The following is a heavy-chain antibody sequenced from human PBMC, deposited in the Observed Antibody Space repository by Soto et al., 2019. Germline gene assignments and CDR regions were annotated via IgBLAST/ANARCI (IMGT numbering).Heavy chain of an antibody. CDR3: ATVYRSSNFNS. D-gene: IGHD2-2*01. CDR1: GLSFSHYY. Sequence: QVELVESGGGLVKPGGSLRLSCAASGLSFSHYYMSWIRQAPGKGLEWIAYITSSSSTIYYADSVKGRFTISRNDAKKSRYQHLGSLRAEDTAVYYCATVYRSSNFNSWGQGTLVTVSS. V-gene: IGHV3-11*01. CDR2: ITSSSSTI. J-gene: IGHJ5*01.